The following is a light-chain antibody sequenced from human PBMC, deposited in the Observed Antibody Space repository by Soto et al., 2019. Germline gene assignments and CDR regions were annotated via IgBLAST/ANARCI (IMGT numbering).Light chain of an antibody. J-gene: IGKJ1*01. CDR1: QDISNH. Sequence: DIQMTQSPSAMSASVGDRVTITCRASQDISNHVAWFQQKPGKVPKRLIYVASSLQSGVPSRFSGSGSGTEFTLTISSLQPEDFATYYCLQHISYPRTFGQGTKVEIK. CDR3: LQHISYPRT. CDR2: VAS. V-gene: IGKV1-17*03.